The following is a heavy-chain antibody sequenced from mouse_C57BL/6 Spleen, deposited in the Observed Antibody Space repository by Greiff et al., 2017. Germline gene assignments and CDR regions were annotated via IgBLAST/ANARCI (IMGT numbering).Heavy chain of an antibody. Sequence: EVNLVESGGGLVQPGGSLKLSCAASGFTFSDYYMYWVRQTPEKRLEWVAYISNGGGSTYYPDTVKGRFTISRDNAKNTLYLQMSRLKSEDTAMYYCARQWGDYGVFDYWGQGTTLTVSS. V-gene: IGHV5-12*01. CDR2: ISNGGGST. CDR1: GFTFSDYY. J-gene: IGHJ2*01. D-gene: IGHD1-1*02. CDR3: ARQWGDYGVFDY.